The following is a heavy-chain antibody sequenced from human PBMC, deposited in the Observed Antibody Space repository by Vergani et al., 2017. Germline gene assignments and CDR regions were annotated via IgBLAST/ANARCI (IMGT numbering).Heavy chain of an antibody. V-gene: IGHV4-4*03. CDR2: ICHTEDT. J-gene: IGHJ6*02. D-gene: IGHD3-10*01. CDR1: GDSISSNNC. Sequence: QVQLQESGPGLVKPPGTLSLTCAVSGDSISSNNCWTWVRQPPGKGLEWIGEICHTEDTKYSPSLKSRVTVSVDESRNLFSLRLNSVTAADTAVYYCARSLWFEEFSYGMDVWGQGTTVTVSS. CDR3: ARSLWFEEFSYGMDV.